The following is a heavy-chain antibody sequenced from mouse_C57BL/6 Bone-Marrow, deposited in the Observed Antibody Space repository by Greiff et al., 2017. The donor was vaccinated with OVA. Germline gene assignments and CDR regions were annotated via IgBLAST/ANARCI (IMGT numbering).Heavy chain of an antibody. CDR2: IDPENGDT. CDR3: TQSFYYSGRSPFAY. Sequence: VHVKQSGAELVRPGASVKLSCTASGFNIKDDYMHWVKQRPEQGLEWIGWIDPENGDTEYASKFQGKATITADTSSNTAYLQLSSLTSEDTAVYYCTQSFYYSGRSPFAYWGQGTLVTVSA. V-gene: IGHV14-4*01. CDR1: GFNIKDDY. J-gene: IGHJ3*01. D-gene: IGHD1-1*01.